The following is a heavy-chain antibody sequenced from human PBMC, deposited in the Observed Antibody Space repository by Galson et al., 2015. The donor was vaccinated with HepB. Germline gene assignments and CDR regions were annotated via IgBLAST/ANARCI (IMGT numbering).Heavy chain of an antibody. V-gene: IGHV1-18*01. J-gene: IGHJ6*03. Sequence: SVKVSCKASGYTFTSYGISWVRQAPGQGLEWMGWISAYNGNTNYAQKLQGRVTMTTDTSTSTAYMELRSLRSDDTAVYYCARDSSGSYYYYYMDVWGKGTTVTVSS. D-gene: IGHD3-10*01. CDR2: ISAYNGNT. CDR3: ARDSSGSYYYYYMDV. CDR1: GYTFTSYG.